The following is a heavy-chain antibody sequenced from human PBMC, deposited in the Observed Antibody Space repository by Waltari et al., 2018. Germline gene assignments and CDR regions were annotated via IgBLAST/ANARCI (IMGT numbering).Heavy chain of an antibody. CDR3: ARGDPNSSSWQPPVDY. Sequence: QVQLQQWGAGLLKPSETLSLTCAVYGGSFSGYYWSWIRQPPGKGLEWIGEINHSGRNNDNPSLKSRVTISVDTAKNQFSLKLSSVTAADTAVYYCARGDPNSSSWQPPVDYWGQGTLVTVSS. CDR2: INHSGRN. V-gene: IGHV4-34*01. J-gene: IGHJ4*02. D-gene: IGHD6-13*01. CDR1: GGSFSGYY.